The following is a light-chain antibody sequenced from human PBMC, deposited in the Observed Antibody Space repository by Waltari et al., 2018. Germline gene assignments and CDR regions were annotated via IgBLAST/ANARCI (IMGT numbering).Light chain of an antibody. CDR2: DVT. V-gene: IGLV2-14*01. J-gene: IGLJ1*01. CDR3: RSYTSSSTLGV. Sequence: QSALTQPASVSGSPGQSITISCTGTRRDVGGYNYVSWYQQPPGKAPKLMIYDVTNRPSGVSNRFSGSKSGNTASLTISGLQAEDEADYYCRSYTSSSTLGVFGTGTKVTVL. CDR1: RRDVGGYNY.